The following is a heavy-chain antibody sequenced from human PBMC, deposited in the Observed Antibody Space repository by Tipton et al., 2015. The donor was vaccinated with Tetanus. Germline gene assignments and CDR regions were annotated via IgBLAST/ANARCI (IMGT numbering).Heavy chain of an antibody. J-gene: IGHJ1*01. D-gene: IGHD2-8*02. CDR2: AYYSGST. V-gene: IGHV4-39*01. CDR3: AGVTAQRTELYFEH. Sequence: TLSLTCTVSGGSISSSGYYWGWIRQPPGKGLEWIGSAYYSGSTYYNPSLKSRVTISVDTSKNQFSLELSSVTAADTAVYYCAGVTAQRTELYFEHWGQGTQVTVSS. CDR1: GGSISSSGYY.